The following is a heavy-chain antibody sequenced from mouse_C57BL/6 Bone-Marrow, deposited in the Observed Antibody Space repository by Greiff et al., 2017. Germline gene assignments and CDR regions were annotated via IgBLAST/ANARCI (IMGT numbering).Heavy chain of an antibody. Sequence: VQLQQPGAELVRPGSSVKLSCKASGYTFTSYWMDWVKQRPGQGLEWIGNIYPSDSETHYNQKFKDKATLTVDKSSSTAYMQLSSLTSEDSAVYYCARKDSSGYGSAYWGQGTLVTVSA. CDR3: ARKDSSGYGSAY. V-gene: IGHV1-61*01. D-gene: IGHD3-2*02. J-gene: IGHJ3*01. CDR1: GYTFTSYW. CDR2: IYPSDSET.